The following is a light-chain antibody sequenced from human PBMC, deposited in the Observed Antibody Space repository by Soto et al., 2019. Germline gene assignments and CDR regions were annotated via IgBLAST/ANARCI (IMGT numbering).Light chain of an antibody. CDR3: LSKTSSTSYV. CDR1: TSDVGGYNY. Sequence: QSALTQPASVSGSPGQSITISCAGTTSDVGGYNYVSWYQQHPGKDPKLLIHEVSNRPSGVSNRFSGSKSGNTASLTISGLQAEDEADYYCLSKTSSTSYVFGTGTKVTVL. V-gene: IGLV2-14*01. J-gene: IGLJ1*01. CDR2: EVS.